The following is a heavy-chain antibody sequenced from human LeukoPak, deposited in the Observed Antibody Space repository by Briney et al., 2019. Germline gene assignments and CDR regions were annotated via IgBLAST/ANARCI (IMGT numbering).Heavy chain of an antibody. J-gene: IGHJ4*02. Sequence: GASVKVSCKASGYTFTSYGISWVRQAPGQGLEWMGWISAYNGNTNYAQKLQGRVTMTTDTSTSTAYMELRSLRSDDTAVYYCARRYRSSTSCYEGADYWGQGTLVTVSS. CDR2: ISAYNGNT. CDR1: GYTFTSYG. V-gene: IGHV1-18*01. D-gene: IGHD2-2*01. CDR3: ARRYRSSTSCYEGADY.